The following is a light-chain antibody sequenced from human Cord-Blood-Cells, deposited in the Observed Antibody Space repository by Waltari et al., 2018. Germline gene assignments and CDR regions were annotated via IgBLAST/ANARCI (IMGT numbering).Light chain of an antibody. Sequence: QSALTQPRSVSGSPGPSVTIPCTGTSSDVGGYNYVSWSQQHPGQAPKLMIYDVSKRPSGVPDRFSGSQAGNTASLTISGLQAEDEADYYCCSYAGSYTWVFGGGTKLTVL. J-gene: IGLJ3*02. CDR3: CSYAGSYTWV. V-gene: IGLV2-11*01. CDR1: SSDVGGYNY. CDR2: DVS.